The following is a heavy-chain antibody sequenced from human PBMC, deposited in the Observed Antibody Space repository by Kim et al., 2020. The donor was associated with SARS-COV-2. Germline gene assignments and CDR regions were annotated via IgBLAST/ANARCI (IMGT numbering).Heavy chain of an antibody. D-gene: IGHD3-10*01. CDR1: GFTSNTYA. CDR2: IFSGGTGT. V-gene: IGHV3-23*03. Sequence: GGSLRLSCAASGFTSNTYAMAWVRQAPGKGLEWVSIIFSGGTGTYYADSVKGRFTISRDNSKNMLYLQMNSLRAEDTAVYYCAKAGGSGSYSFDYWGQGT. CDR3: AKAGGSGSYSFDY. J-gene: IGHJ4*02.